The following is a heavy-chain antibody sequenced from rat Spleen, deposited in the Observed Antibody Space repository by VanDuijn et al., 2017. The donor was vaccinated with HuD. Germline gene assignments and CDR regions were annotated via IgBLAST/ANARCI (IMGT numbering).Heavy chain of an antibody. J-gene: IGHJ2*01. V-gene: IGHV5-17*01. CDR1: GFTFSDHA. D-gene: IGHD1-9*01. CDR3: ARQDYGYNYDY. Sequence: EVQLVESGGRLVQPGNSLKLSCAASGFTFSDHAMAWVRQFPKKGLEWVAIIIYDGTATYYRDSVKGRFTLSRDNAKSTLYLQINSLRSEDTATYYCARQDYGYNYDYWGQGVMVTVSS. CDR2: IIYDGTAT.